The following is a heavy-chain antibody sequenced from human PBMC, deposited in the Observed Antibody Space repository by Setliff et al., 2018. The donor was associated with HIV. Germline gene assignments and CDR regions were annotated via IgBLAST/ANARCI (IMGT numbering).Heavy chain of an antibody. CDR2: IYYSGST. V-gene: IGHV4-61*03. J-gene: IGHJ4*02. CDR3: AQLGMVDDFDY. CDR1: GDFVSSRSDY. Sequence: SETLSLTCTVSGDFVSSRSDYWSWSRQPPGKGLEWIGYIYYSGSTNYNPSLKSRVTISVDTSKNHFSLKLRSVTAADTAVYYCAQLGMVDDFDYWGQGTLVTVSS. D-gene: IGHD1-1*01.